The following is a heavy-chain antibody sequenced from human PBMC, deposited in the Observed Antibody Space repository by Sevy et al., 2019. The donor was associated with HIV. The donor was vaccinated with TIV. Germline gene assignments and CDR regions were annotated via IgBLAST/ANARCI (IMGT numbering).Heavy chain of an antibody. CDR2: FNPLSGGT. CDR1: GYTFTDNY. D-gene: IGHD1-26*01. Sequence: ASVKVSCKTFGYTFTDNYIHWVRQAPGQGLEWMGRFNPLSGGTKSAQQFQGMVTMTRDTSISTAYMEVSRLTFDDTVVYYCAREAGSTYYGLLDYWGQGSLVTVSS. J-gene: IGHJ4*02. CDR3: AREAGSTYYGLLDY. V-gene: IGHV1-2*05.